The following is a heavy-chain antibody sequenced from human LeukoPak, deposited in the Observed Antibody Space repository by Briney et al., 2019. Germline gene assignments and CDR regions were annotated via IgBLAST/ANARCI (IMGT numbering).Heavy chain of an antibody. Sequence: GGSMRLSCPASGFTFSSYSMNWVRQAPGKGLEWVSSISSSSSYIYYADSVKGRFTISRDNAKNSLYLQMNSLRAEDTAVYYCARVRNRGCSDYWGQGTLVTVSS. J-gene: IGHJ4*02. CDR1: GFTFSSYS. V-gene: IGHV3-21*01. D-gene: IGHD3-10*01. CDR2: ISSSSSYI. CDR3: ARVRNRGCSDY.